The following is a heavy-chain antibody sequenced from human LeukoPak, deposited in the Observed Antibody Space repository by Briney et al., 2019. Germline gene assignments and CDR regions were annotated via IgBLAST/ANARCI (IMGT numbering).Heavy chain of an antibody. J-gene: IGHJ6*02. CDR3: ARGGGSYAMDV. CDR2: ISSSSSTF. CDR1: GFTFSSYA. D-gene: IGHD3-10*01. V-gene: IGHV3-48*02. Sequence: PGGSLRLSCAASGFTFSSYAMSWVRQAPGKGLEWLSYISSSSSTFNYADSVKGRFTISRDNAKNSLYLQMSSLRDEDTAIYYCARGGGSYAMDVWGQGTTVTVSS.